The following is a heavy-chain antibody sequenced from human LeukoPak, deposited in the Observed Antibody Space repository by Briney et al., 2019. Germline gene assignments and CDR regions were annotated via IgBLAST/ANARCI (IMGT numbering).Heavy chain of an antibody. Sequence: ASVKVSCKGSGYTFTSYAMHWVRQAPGQRLEWMGWINAGDGNTKYSQKFQGRVTITRDTSASTAYMELSSLRSEDTAVYYCARALPPYDILTGYPFDYWGQGTLVTVSS. CDR1: GYTFTSYA. V-gene: IGHV1-3*01. J-gene: IGHJ4*02. CDR2: INAGDGNT. D-gene: IGHD3-9*01. CDR3: ARALPPYDILTGYPFDY.